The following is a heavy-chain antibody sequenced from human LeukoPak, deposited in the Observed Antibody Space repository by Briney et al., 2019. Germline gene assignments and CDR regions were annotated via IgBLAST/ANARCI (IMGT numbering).Heavy chain of an antibody. Sequence: ASVKVSCKASGYTFTGYHIHWVRQAPGQGLEWMGRINPYSGDTNFAQKFQGRVTMTRDTSITTAYMDLSSLTPDDTAVYFCARDQGSLTRSWYTGYWGQGTQVTVSS. CDR1: GYTFTGYH. J-gene: IGHJ4*02. V-gene: IGHV1-2*06. D-gene: IGHD6-13*01. CDR3: ARDQGSLTRSWYTGY. CDR2: INPYSGDT.